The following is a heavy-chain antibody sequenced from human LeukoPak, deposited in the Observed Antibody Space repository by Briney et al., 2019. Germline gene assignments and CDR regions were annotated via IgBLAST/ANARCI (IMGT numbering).Heavy chain of an antibody. CDR3: ARETTTMVRGVINDYYGTDV. CDR1: GFTFSSYW. J-gene: IGHJ6*04. D-gene: IGHD3-10*01. Sequence: GGSLRLSCAASGFTFSSYWMSWVRQAPGKGLEWVANIKQDGSEKYYVDSVKGRFTISRDNAKNSLYLQMNSLRAEDTAVYYCARETTTMVRGVINDYYGTDVWGKGTTVTVSS. V-gene: IGHV3-7*03. CDR2: IKQDGSEK.